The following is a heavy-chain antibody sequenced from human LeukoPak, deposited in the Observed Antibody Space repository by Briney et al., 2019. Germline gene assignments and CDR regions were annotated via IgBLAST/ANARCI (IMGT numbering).Heavy chain of an antibody. CDR3: ARRNTADASIDF. V-gene: IGHV4-59*08. CDR1: GGSIIGHW. J-gene: IGHJ4*02. D-gene: IGHD4-17*01. Sequence: SETLSLTCSVSGGSIIGHWWSWIRQPPGKGLEWIGDVFYSGSNNYNPSLNSRLTLSLDPPKNQFSLTLRSVTATDTAMYYCARRNTADASIDFWGQGTLVTASS. CDR2: VFYSGSN.